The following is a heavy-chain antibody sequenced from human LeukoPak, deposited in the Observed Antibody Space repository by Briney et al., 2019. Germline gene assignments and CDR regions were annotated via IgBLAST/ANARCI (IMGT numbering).Heavy chain of an antibody. CDR2: IYYSGST. Sequence: PSETLSLTCTVSGGSISSYYWSWIRQPPGKGLEWVGYIYYSGSTNYNPSLKSRVTISVDTSKNQFSLKLSSVTAADTAVYYCARHNDYYVVGGMDVWGQGTTVTVSS. D-gene: IGHD3-10*02. V-gene: IGHV4-59*08. CDR3: ARHNDYYVVGGMDV. J-gene: IGHJ6*02. CDR1: GGSISSYY.